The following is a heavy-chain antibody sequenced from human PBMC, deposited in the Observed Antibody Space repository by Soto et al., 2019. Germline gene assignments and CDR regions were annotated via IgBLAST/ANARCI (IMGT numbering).Heavy chain of an antibody. V-gene: IGHV4-59*01. CDR3: ARIGGYHGPLDY. J-gene: IGHJ4*02. CDR2: TYHRGST. D-gene: IGHD3-16*02. Sequence: SESLSLSCSVSGVSISSYFWSWIRQPRGRGLEWIGYTYHRGSTNYSPSLRSRVAISLDTSENQFSLKVSSVTAADTAVYYCARIGGYHGPLDYWGQGTPVTVYS. CDR1: GVSISSYF.